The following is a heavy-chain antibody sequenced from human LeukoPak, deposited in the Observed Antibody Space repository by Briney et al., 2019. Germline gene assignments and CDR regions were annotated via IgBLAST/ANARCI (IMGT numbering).Heavy chain of an antibody. J-gene: IGHJ1*01. Sequence: GTSLRLSCAASGFTFSDYAIHWVRQAPGKGLDWVSAISGSGVTTHYAGSVQGRFSISRDNSKNTLYLQMNSLRVEDTALYYCVKKVVVGATSPYSDFQDWGQGTLVTVSS. V-gene: IGHV3-23*01. CDR3: VKKVVVGATSPYSDFQD. CDR2: ISGSGVTT. D-gene: IGHD1-26*01. CDR1: GFTFSDYA.